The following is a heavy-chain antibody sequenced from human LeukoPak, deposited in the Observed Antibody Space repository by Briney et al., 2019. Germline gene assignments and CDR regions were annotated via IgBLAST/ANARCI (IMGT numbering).Heavy chain of an antibody. V-gene: IGHV5-51*01. J-gene: IGHJ4*02. Sequence: GESLKISCKGSGYSFTSYWIGWVRQMPGKGLEWMGIIYPGDSDTRYSPSFQGQVTISADKSISTAYLQWSSLKASDTAMDYCARLPKDIVVVVAATHWGQGTLVTVSS. D-gene: IGHD2-15*01. CDR2: IYPGDSDT. CDR1: GYSFTSYW. CDR3: ARLPKDIVVVVAATH.